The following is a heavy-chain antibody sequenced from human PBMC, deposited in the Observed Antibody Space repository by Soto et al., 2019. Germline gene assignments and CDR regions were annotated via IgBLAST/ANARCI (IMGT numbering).Heavy chain of an antibody. D-gene: IGHD3-3*01. CDR1: GFTFSSYG. CDR2: ISYDGSNK. J-gene: IGHJ4*02. CDR3: AKTGDFWDYLYYFDY. Sequence: GGSLRLSCAASGFTFSSYGMHWVRQAPNKGQEKVAVISYDGSNKYYADSVKGRFTISIDNSKNTLYLQMISLRAEDTAVYYCAKTGDFWDYLYYFDYWGQGTLVTVSS. V-gene: IGHV3-30*18.